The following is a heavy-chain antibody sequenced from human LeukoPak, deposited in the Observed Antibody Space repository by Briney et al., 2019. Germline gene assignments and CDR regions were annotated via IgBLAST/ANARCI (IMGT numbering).Heavy chain of an antibody. CDR1: GGSISGGSISSYY. CDR3: ARGAPSDC. CDR2: IYTSGTT. J-gene: IGHJ4*02. Sequence: SETLSLTCTVSGGSISGGSISSYYWSWVRQPAGKGLEWIGRIYTSGTTNYNPSLKSRVTMSVDTSKNQFSLKLNSVTAADTAVYYCARGAPSDCWGQGTLVTVSS. V-gene: IGHV4-4*07.